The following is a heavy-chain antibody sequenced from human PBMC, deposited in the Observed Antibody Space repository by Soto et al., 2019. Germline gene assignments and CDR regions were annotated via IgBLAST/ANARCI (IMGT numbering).Heavy chain of an antibody. V-gene: IGHV1-18*01. Sequence: APVKVSCKASGYTFTSYGISWARQSPGQGLEWMGWISAYNGNTNYAQKLQGRGTMTTDTSTSTAYMELRSLRSDDTAVYYCMRGYCSGGSCYSDRYYYYGMDVWGQGTTVTVSS. J-gene: IGHJ6*02. CDR3: MRGYCSGGSCYSDRYYYYGMDV. CDR2: ISAYNGNT. CDR1: GYTFTSYG. D-gene: IGHD2-15*01.